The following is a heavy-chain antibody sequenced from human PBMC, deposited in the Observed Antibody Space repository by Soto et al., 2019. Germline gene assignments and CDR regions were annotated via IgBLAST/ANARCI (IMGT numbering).Heavy chain of an antibody. J-gene: IGHJ6*02. Sequence: QVQLVQSGAEVKKPGASVKVSCKASGYTFTSYGISWVRQAPGQGLEWMGWISAYNGNTNYAQKLHGRVTMTTDTSTSTAYMELRSLRSDDTAVYYCARARSSGFYYYYYGMDVWGQGTTVTVSS. CDR1: GYTFTSYG. CDR3: ARARSSGFYYYYYGMDV. V-gene: IGHV1-18*01. D-gene: IGHD3-10*01. CDR2: ISAYNGNT.